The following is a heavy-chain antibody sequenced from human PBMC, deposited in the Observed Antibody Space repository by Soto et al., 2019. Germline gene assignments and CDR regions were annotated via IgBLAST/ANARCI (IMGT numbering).Heavy chain of an antibody. CDR3: AKEMRGGRWLRLRWNAFDI. Sequence: VVLLRLSKTAVEGTSVGHGGSCVRQTPGKGLEWVSAISGSCGSTYYADSVKGRFTISRDNSKNTLYLQMNSLRAEDTAVYYCAKEMRGGRWLRLRWNAFDIWGQGTMVTVSS. J-gene: IGHJ3*02. CDR1: EGTSVGHG. D-gene: IGHD5-12*01. V-gene: IGHV3-23*01. CDR2: ISGSCGST.